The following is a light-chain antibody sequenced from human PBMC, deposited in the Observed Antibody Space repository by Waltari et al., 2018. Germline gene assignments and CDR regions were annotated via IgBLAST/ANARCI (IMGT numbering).Light chain of an antibody. Sequence: DFVMTQSQDSLAVSLGGGATITCRSSQTILDNADKSNYLAWYQHKQGQPPKLLISWASARESGVPDRFTGSGSGTDFTLTITSLQAEDVAIYYCQQYYATPRTFGQGTKVEVK. CDR1: QTILDNADKSNY. J-gene: IGKJ1*01. V-gene: IGKV4-1*01. CDR2: WAS. CDR3: QQYYATPRT.